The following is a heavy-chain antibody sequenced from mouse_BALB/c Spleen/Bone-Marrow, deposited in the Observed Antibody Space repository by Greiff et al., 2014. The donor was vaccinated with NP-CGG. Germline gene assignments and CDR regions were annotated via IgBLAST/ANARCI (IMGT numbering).Heavy chain of an antibody. D-gene: IGHD1-2*01. CDR1: GFTFSSFG. V-gene: IGHV5-17*02. Sequence: EVQRVESGGGLVQPGGSRKLSCAASGFTFSSFGMHWVRQAPEKGLEWVAYISSGSSTIYYADTVKGQFTISRDNPKNTLFLQMTSLRSEDAAMYYCVRDCGYGAMDSWGQGTSVTVSS. J-gene: IGHJ4*01. CDR2: ISSGSSTI. CDR3: VRDCGYGAMDS.